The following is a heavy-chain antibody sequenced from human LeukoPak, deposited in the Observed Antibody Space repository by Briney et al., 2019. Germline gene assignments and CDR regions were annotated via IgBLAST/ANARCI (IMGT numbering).Heavy chain of an antibody. CDR3: ARIAVAGSPYLDY. J-gene: IGHJ4*02. CDR2: IYHSGST. V-gene: IGHV4-30-2*01. CDR1: GGSISRGGSY. D-gene: IGHD6-19*01. Sequence: SETLSLTCTVSGGSISRGGSYWSSIRQPPRKGLEWIGYIYHSGSTYYNPSLKSRVTISVDRSKNQFSLKLSSVTAADTAVYYCARIAVAGSPYLDYWGQGTLVTVSS.